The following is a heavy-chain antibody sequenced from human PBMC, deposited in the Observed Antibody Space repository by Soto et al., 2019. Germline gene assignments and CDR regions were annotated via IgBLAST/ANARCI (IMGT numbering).Heavy chain of an antibody. CDR3: ARDLYYYDSSGYHY. CDR2: INPNSGGT. Sequence: VASVKVSCKASGYTFTGYYMHWVRQAPGQGLEWMGWINPNSGGTNYAQKFQGRVTMTRDTSISTAYMELSRLRSDDTAVYYCARDLYYYDSSGYHYWGQGTLVTVSS. V-gene: IGHV1-2*02. J-gene: IGHJ4*02. D-gene: IGHD3-22*01. CDR1: GYTFTGYY.